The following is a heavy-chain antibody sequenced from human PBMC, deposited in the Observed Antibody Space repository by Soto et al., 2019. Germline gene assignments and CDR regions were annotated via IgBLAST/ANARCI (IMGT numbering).Heavy chain of an antibody. D-gene: IGHD2-15*01. CDR3: ARFSGGSYNTYYCYYGMDV. CDR1: GYTFTSYG. V-gene: IGHV1-18*04. Sequence: ASVKVSCKASGYTFTSYGTSWVRQAPGQGLDWMGWISAYNGNTKYAQDLQGRVTMTTDTSTSTAYMELRSLRSDDTAMYYCARFSGGSYNTYYCYYGMDVWGQGTTVTVSS. CDR2: ISAYNGNT. J-gene: IGHJ6*02.